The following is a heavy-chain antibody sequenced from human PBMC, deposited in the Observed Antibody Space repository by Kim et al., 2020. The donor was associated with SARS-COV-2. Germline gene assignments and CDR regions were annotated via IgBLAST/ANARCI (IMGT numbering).Heavy chain of an antibody. J-gene: IGHJ6*02. CDR2: IRSKAYGGTT. D-gene: IGHD3-3*01. Sequence: GGSLRLSCTASGFTFGDYAMSWVRQALGKGLEWVGFIRSKAYGGTTEYAASVKGRFTISRDDSKSIAYLQMNSLKPEDTAVYYCTRVIGPRPDFLSGPDYYGRNVSGQGTTVTVSS. CDR1: GFTFGDYA. CDR3: TRVIGPRPDFLSGPDYYGRNV. V-gene: IGHV3-49*04.